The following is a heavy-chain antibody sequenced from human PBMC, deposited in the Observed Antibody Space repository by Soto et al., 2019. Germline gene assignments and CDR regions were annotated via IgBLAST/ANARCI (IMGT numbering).Heavy chain of an antibody. CDR1: GDSISSYY. CDR2: IYYSGSP. CDR3: AGGRYDYNGWHFDL. Sequence: SENLALTCTVSGDSISSYYWSWIRQPPGKGLEWIGYIYYSGSPNYSPSLESRVTISEDTSKNQFSLKLSSVTAADTAIYYCAGGRYDYNGWHFDLWGRGTLVTVSS. D-gene: IGHD4-4*01. J-gene: IGHJ2*01. V-gene: IGHV4-59*01.